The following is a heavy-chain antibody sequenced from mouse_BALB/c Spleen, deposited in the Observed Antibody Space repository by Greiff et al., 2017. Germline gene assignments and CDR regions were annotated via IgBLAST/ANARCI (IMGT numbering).Heavy chain of an antibody. CDR1: GFNIKDYY. Sequence: VQLQQSGAELVRSGASVKLSCTASGFNIKDYYMHWVKQRPEQGLEWIGWIDPENGDTEYAPKFQGKATMTADTSSNTAYLQLSSLTSEDTAVYYCKSGTWAYWGQGTLVTVSA. J-gene: IGHJ3*01. CDR3: KSGTWAY. CDR2: IDPENGDT. D-gene: IGHD4-1*01. V-gene: IGHV14-4*02.